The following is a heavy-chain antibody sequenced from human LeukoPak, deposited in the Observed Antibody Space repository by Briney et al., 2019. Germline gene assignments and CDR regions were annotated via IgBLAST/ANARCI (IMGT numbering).Heavy chain of an antibody. J-gene: IGHJ4*02. CDR1: GYTFTGYY. CDR3: ARERTLTSCYDY. Sequence: ASVKVSCKASGYTFTGYYMHWVRQPPGQELEWMGWINPNSGGTNYAQKFQGRVTMTRDTSISTAYMELSRLRSDDTAVYYCARERTLTSCYDYWGQGTLVTVSS. V-gene: IGHV1-2*02. CDR2: INPNSGGT. D-gene: IGHD2-15*01.